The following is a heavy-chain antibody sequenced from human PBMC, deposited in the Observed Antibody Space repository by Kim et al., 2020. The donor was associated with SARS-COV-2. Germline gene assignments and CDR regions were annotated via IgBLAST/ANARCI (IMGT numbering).Heavy chain of an antibody. D-gene: IGHD4-17*01. J-gene: IGHJ3*02. V-gene: IGHV4-59*13. CDR2: IYYSGST. Sequence: SETLSLTCTVSGGSISSYYWSWIRQPPGKGLEWIGYIYYSGSTNYNPSLKSRVTISVDTSKNQFSLKLSSVTAADTAVYYCARDHTVTSFDIWGQGTMVTVSS. CDR3: ARDHTVTSFDI. CDR1: GGSISSYY.